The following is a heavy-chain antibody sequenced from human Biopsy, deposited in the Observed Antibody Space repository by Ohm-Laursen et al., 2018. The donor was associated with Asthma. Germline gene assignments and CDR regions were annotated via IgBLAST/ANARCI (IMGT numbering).Heavy chain of an antibody. CDR1: GGSMSSSSYY. CDR2: ISYTGSA. D-gene: IGHD7-27*01. Sequence: SDTLSLTCTVSGGSMSSSSYYWGWIRQPPGKGLEWMGSISYTGSAYHNPSHKSRVTISVDTSKNHFFLKLSSVTAADTAVYYCARHWDWGSFFDYWGQGTPVTVSS. CDR3: ARHWDWGSFFDY. V-gene: IGHV4-39*01. J-gene: IGHJ4*02.